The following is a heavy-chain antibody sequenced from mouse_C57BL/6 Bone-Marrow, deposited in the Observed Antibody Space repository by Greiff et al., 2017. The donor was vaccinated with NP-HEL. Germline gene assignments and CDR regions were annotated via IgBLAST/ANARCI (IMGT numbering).Heavy chain of an antibody. CDR1: GYTFTSYW. CDR3: ASLITFFDY. J-gene: IGHJ2*01. CDR2: IDPSDSYT. D-gene: IGHD1-3*01. Sequence: QVQLQQSGAELVKPGASVKLSCKASGYTFTSYWMQWVKQRPGQGLEWIGEIDPSDSYTNYNQKFKGKATLTVDTSSSTAYMQLSSLTSEDSAVYYCASLITFFDYWGQGTTLTVSS. V-gene: IGHV1-50*01.